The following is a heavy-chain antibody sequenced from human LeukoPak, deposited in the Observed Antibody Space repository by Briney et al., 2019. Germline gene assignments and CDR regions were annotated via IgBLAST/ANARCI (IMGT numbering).Heavy chain of an antibody. CDR2: INPKRGVT. CDR1: GYIFTGYY. CDR3: ARERNYGDYGNAFDV. Sequence: ASVKVSCKASGYIFTGYYMHWVRQAPGQRLEWMGWINPKRGVTTYAQKFQGRVTMTRDTSITTAYMELTRLRSDDTTIYYCARERNYGDYGNAFDVWGQGTKVTVSS. V-gene: IGHV1-2*02. J-gene: IGHJ3*01. D-gene: IGHD4-17*01.